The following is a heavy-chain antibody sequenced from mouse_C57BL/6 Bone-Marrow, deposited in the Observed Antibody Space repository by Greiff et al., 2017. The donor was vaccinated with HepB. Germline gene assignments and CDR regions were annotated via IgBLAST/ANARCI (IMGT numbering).Heavy chain of an antibody. Sequence: VQLQQSGPELVKPGASVKIPCKASGYTFTDYNMDWVKQSHGKSLEWIGDINPNNGGTIYNLKFKCKATLTVDKSSSTAYMELRSLTSEDTAVYYCARNNYGSSYFDYWGQGTTLTVSS. V-gene: IGHV1-18*01. CDR2: INPNNGGT. J-gene: IGHJ2*01. D-gene: IGHD1-1*01. CDR3: ARNNYGSSYFDY. CDR1: GYTFTDYN.